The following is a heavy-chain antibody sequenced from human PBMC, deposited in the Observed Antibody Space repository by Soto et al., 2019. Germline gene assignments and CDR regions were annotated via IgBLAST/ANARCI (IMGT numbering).Heavy chain of an antibody. Sequence: QVQLKQSGPGLVSPSGTLSLTCRVSGTSISSSYWWAWVRQSPGKGLEWIGEIYHNGITKYNPSLKSRVSMSIDKSNNQFSLKLTSVTAADTAVYYCATVPPRIVVVLAEFPTWGQGTLVTVSS. CDR2: IYHNGIT. CDR3: ATVPPRIVVVLAEFPT. V-gene: IGHV4-4*02. J-gene: IGHJ4*02. D-gene: IGHD2-21*01. CDR1: GTSISSSYW.